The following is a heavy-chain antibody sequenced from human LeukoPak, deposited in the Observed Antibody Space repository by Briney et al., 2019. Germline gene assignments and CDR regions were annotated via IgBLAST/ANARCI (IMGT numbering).Heavy chain of an antibody. D-gene: IGHD3-10*01. CDR3: ARDRFGELFDY. CDR1: GGSISSSSYY. Sequence: PSETLSLTCTVSGGSISSSSYYWGWIRQPPGKGLEWIGRIYTSGSTNYNPSLKSRVTMSVDTSKNQFSLKLSSVTAADTAVYYCARDRFGELFDYWGQGTLVTVSS. V-gene: IGHV4-39*07. CDR2: IYTSGST. J-gene: IGHJ4*02.